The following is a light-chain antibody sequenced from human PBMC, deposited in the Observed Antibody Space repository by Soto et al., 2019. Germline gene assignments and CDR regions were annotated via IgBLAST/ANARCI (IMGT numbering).Light chain of an antibody. CDR1: QSGSNTY. CDR3: QQYGSSLT. Sequence: EIVLTQSPGTLSLSPGERATLSCRASQSGSNTYLAWHQQKSGQATRLLIYGASSRATGIPDRFSGSGSGTDFTLTISSLDPEDFAVYDCQQYGSSLTFVGVTKVEIK. V-gene: IGKV3-20*01. CDR2: GAS. J-gene: IGKJ4*01.